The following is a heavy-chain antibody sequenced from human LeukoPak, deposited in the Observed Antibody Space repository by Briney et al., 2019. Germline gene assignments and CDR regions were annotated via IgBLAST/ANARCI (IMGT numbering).Heavy chain of an antibody. CDR3: ARQRADYFYHYMDV. CDR2: IYYSGTT. Sequence: SETLSLTCTVSGGSIDSSSYYWDWIRQPPGKGLEWLGNIYYSGTTFYTSSLKRRVTISTDMSKNQFSLRLTSVTAADTAVYYCARQRADYFYHYMDVWGKGTTVIVSS. J-gene: IGHJ6*03. V-gene: IGHV4-39*01. CDR1: GGSIDSSSYY.